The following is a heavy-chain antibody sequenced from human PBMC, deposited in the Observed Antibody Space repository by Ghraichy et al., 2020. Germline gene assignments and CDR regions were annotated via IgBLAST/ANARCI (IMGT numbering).Heavy chain of an antibody. CDR3: ARGSTVVRFDYYDGMDV. Sequence: GESLNISCVGSGFTLSSYSMNWVRQAPGKGLEWVSYITSSSRFISYADSVKGRFTVSRDNAQNSVYLQLKSLRDEDTAVYYCARGSTVVRFDYYDGMDVWGQGTTGTVSS. CDR2: ITSSSRFI. J-gene: IGHJ6*02. V-gene: IGHV3-48*02. CDR1: GFTLSSYS. D-gene: IGHD4-23*01.